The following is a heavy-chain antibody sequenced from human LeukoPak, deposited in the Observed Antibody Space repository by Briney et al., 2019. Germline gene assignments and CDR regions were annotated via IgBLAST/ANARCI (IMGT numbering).Heavy chain of an antibody. CDR2: IIPIFGTA. D-gene: IGHD4/OR15-4a*01. J-gene: IGHJ5*02. CDR3: ARDLKTGGAIPYNWFDP. V-gene: IGHV1-69*13. Sequence: SVKVSCKASGGTFSGYAISWVRQAPGQGLEWMGGIIPIFGTANYAQKFQGRVTITADESTSTAYMELSSLRSEDTAVYYCARDLKTGGAIPYNWFDPWGQGTLVTVSS. CDR1: GGTFSGYA.